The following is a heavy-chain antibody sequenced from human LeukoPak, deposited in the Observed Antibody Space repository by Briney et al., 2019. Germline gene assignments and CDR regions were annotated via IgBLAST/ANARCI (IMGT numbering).Heavy chain of an antibody. CDR1: GFTFSSYP. D-gene: IGHD3-3*01. Sequence: GSLRLSCAASGFTFSSYPMSCVRQAPGKGLEWVSAISGSGVSTYYADSVKGRFTISRDNSKNTLYLQMNSLRAEDTAVYYCAKGDTHSMTIFGVVIGYYFDYWGQGTLVTVSS. CDR2: ISGSGVST. J-gene: IGHJ4*02. CDR3: AKGDTHSMTIFGVVIGYYFDY. V-gene: IGHV3-23*01.